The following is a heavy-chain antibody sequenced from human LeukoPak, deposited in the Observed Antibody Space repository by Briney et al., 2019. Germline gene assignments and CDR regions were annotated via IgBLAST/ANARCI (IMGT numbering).Heavy chain of an antibody. CDR1: GGSISSSSYY. V-gene: IGHV4-39*07. Sequence: SETLSLTCTVSGGSISSSSYYCGWIRQPPGKGLEWIGSIYYSGSTYYNPPLKSRVTISVDTSKNQFSLKLSSVTAADTAVYYCARDNAGDPDWYFDLWGRGTLVTVSS. CDR3: ARDNAGDPDWYFDL. J-gene: IGHJ2*01. CDR2: IYYSGST.